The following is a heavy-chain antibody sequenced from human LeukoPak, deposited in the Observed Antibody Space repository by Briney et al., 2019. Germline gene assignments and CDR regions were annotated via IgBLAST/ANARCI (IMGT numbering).Heavy chain of an antibody. CDR1: GGSFSGYY. CDR3: AYSWAQSVARTFWY. Sequence: TLSLTYAVCGGSFSGYYWIWIRQPPGKGLEGIGEINHSGSTNYNPSLKSRVTISVDTSKNQSSLKLSSVTSPGTAVSAGAYSWAQSVARTFWYWGPGALVT. CDR2: INHSGST. J-gene: IGHJ4*02. D-gene: IGHD3-3*01. V-gene: IGHV4-34*01.